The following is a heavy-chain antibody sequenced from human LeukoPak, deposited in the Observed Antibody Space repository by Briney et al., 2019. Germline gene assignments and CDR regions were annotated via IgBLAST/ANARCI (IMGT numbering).Heavy chain of an antibody. CDR3: VSXTALGY. Sequence: LSCAASGFTFSNYWMHWVRQAPGKGLVWVSRIKTDGSSTFYADSVKGRFTISRDNAKNTMYLQMNSLRVEDTAVYYCVSXTALGYWGQGTLVTVXS. V-gene: IGHV3-74*01. CDR1: GFTFSNYW. D-gene: IGHD5-18*01. CDR2: IKTDGSST. J-gene: IGHJ4*02.